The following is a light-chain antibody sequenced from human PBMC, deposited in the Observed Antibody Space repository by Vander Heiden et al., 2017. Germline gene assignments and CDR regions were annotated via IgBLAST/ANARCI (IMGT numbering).Light chain of an antibody. Sequence: DIVMTQSPDSLAVSLGERATINCKSSQRVLYSSNNKKYLDWYQQKPGQPPKLLIYCASTRESGVPDRFSGSGSGTDFTLSISSLQAEDVAVYYCQQYYSTPPRTFGQGTKVEIK. J-gene: IGKJ1*01. CDR3: QQYYSTPPRT. CDR2: CAS. CDR1: QRVLYSSNNKKY. V-gene: IGKV4-1*01.